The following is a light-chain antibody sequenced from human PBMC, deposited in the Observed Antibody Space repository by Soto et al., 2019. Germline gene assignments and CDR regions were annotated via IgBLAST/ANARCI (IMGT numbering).Light chain of an antibody. CDR2: EVT. V-gene: IGLV2-14*01. J-gene: IGLJ2*01. Sequence: QSALTQTASVSGSPGQSITISCSGTSSDVGAYDYVSWYQPHPGKAPKVMIYEVTNRPSGVSNRFSGSKSGNTASLTISGLQAEDEADYYCSSYTTNNSLVFGGGTKLTVL. CDR3: SSYTTNNSLV. CDR1: SSDVGAYDY.